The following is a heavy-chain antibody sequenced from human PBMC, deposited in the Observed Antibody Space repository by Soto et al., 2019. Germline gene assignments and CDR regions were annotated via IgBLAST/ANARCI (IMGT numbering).Heavy chain of an antibody. D-gene: IGHD3-10*01. CDR3: ARDPHYYYNNRDYVEY. Sequence: SETLSLTCAVYGGSFSGYYWSWIRQPPGKGLEWIGEINHSGSTNYNPSLKSRVTISVDTSKNQFSLDLDSVTAADTAVYFCARDPHYYYNNRDYVEYWGRGILVTVSS. J-gene: IGHJ4*02. CDR2: INHSGST. V-gene: IGHV4-34*01. CDR1: GGSFSGYY.